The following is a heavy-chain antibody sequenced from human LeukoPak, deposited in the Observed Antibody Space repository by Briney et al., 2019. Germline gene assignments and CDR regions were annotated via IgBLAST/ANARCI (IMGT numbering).Heavy chain of an antibody. Sequence: GGSLRLSCAASGFTFSSSNMNWVRQAPGKGLEWVSSISTSSSYIYYADSVKGRFTISRDNAKNSLYLQVNSLRAEDTAVYYCARDQGQYNWFDPWGQGTLVTVFS. CDR3: ARDQGQYNWFDP. V-gene: IGHV3-21*01. CDR1: GFTFSSSN. J-gene: IGHJ5*02. CDR2: ISTSSSYI. D-gene: IGHD2/OR15-2a*01.